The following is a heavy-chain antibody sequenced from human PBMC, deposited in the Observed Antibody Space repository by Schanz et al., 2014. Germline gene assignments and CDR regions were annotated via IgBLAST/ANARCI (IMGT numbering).Heavy chain of an antibody. CDR1: EFTFSSYK. Sequence: EVQLVESGGGLVKPGGSLRLSCEASEFTFSSYKMNWVRQAPGKGLEWVSSISSSGSYIYYADSVKGRFTISRDNAKNSLYLQMNSLKTEDTAMYYCARRASCSRIGCPFDSWGQGTLVTVSS. J-gene: IGHJ4*02. D-gene: IGHD2-2*01. CDR3: ARRASCSRIGCPFDS. V-gene: IGHV3-21*04. CDR2: ISSSGSYI.